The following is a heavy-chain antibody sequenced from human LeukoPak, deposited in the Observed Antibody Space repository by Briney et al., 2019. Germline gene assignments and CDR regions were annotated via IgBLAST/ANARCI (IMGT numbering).Heavy chain of an antibody. V-gene: IGHV4-31*01. J-gene: IGHJ4*02. CDR1: GGSISSGGDY. Sequence: PSQTLSLTCTVSGGSISSGGDYWSWIRQHPGKGLEWIGYIYYSGSTYYNPSLKSLVTISVDTSKNQFSLKLSSVTAADTAVYYCARDGRGHCSGGSCLGFDYWGQGTLVTVSS. D-gene: IGHD2-15*01. CDR2: IYYSGST. CDR3: ARDGRGHCSGGSCLGFDY.